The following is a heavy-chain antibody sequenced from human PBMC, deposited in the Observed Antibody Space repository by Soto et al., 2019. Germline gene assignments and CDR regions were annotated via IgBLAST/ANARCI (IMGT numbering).Heavy chain of an antibody. CDR2: IYYSGST. V-gene: IGHV4-59*01. J-gene: IGHJ5*01. Sequence: SETLSLTCTVSGGSISSYYWSWIRQPPGKGLEWIGYIYYSGSTNYNPSLKSRVTILLGTSTSQFSLKVSSVTAADTAVYYCATDLTLSYTDGPIDTWGQGTLVTVSS. CDR1: GGSISSYY. CDR3: ATDLTLSYTDGPIDT.